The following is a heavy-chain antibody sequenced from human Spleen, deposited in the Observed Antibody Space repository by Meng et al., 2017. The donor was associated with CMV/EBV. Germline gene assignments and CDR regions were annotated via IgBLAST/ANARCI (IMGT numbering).Heavy chain of an antibody. J-gene: IGHJ4*02. Sequence: GGSLRLSCAASGFTFSSYEMNWVRQAPGKGLEWVSYISSSGSTIYYADSVKGRFTISRDNAKNSLYLQMNSLRAEDTAVYYCARLGLSSTYFDYWGQGTLVTVSS. CDR2: ISSSGSTI. V-gene: IGHV3-48*03. CDR1: GFTFSSYE. D-gene: IGHD7-27*01. CDR3: ARLGLSSTYFDY.